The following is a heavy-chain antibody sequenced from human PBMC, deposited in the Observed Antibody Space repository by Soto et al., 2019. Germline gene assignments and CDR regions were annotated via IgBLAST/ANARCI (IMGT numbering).Heavy chain of an antibody. D-gene: IGHD2-2*01. CDR2: VNAGNGNT. CDR1: GYTFTSYA. CDR3: ARDRPPRYCSSTSCYGYNWFDP. Sequence: ASVKVSCKASGYTFTSYAMHWVRQAPGQRLEWMGWVNAGNGNTKYSQKFQGRVTITRDTSASTAYMELSSLRSEDTAVYYCARDRPPRYCSSTSCYGYNWFDPWGQGTLVTVSS. J-gene: IGHJ5*02. V-gene: IGHV1-3*01.